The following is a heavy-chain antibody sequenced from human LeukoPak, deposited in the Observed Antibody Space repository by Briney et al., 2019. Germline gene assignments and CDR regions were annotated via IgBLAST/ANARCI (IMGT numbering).Heavy chain of an antibody. CDR1: GFTFSDYE. J-gene: IGHJ4*02. CDR2: ITKTCYSI. CDR3: AWGRILRAESFFDF. D-gene: IGHD3-16*01. Sequence: PGGSLRLSCVASGFTFSDYEMHWIRQAPGKGLEWVSYITKTCYSIYYAPSVRGRFTISSDTADNSLYLQMNSLRAEDSALDYCAWGRILRAESFFDFWGQGTLVTVSS. V-gene: IGHV3-48*03.